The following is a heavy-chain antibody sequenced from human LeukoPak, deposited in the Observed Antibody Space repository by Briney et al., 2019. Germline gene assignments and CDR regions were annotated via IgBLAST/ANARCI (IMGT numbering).Heavy chain of an antibody. CDR3: AKNYGDRGLLDY. J-gene: IGHJ4*02. CDR1: GFTFSSYG. Sequence: PGGSLRLSCAASGFTFSSYGMHWVRQAPGKGLEWVSFIRYDGSNKYYADSVKGRFTTSRDNSKNTLYLQMNSLRAEDTAVYYCAKNYGDRGLLDYWGQGTLVTVSS. V-gene: IGHV3-30*02. CDR2: IRYDGSNK. D-gene: IGHD4-17*01.